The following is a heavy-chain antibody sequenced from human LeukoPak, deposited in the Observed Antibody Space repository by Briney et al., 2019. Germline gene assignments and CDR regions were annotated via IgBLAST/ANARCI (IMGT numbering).Heavy chain of an antibody. CDR1: GFTFDDYG. CDR2: INWNGGST. D-gene: IGHD2-2*01. V-gene: IGHV3-20*04. J-gene: IGHJ6*03. CDR3: ARDVSMIVVVSYYYYYMDV. Sequence: GGSLRLSCAASGFTFDDYGMSWVRQGPGKGLEWVSGINWNGGSTGYADSVKGRFTISRDNAKNSLYLQMNSLRAEDTAVYYCARDVSMIVVVSYYYYYMDVWGKGTTVTVSS.